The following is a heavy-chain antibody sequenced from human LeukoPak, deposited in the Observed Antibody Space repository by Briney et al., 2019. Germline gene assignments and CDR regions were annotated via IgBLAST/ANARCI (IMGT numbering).Heavy chain of an antibody. D-gene: IGHD5-18*01. V-gene: IGHV3-23*01. Sequence: GGSLRLSCAASGFTFSSYAMSWVRQAPEKGLEWVSSISGSGVGTYYADSVKGRFTISRDNSKNTLYLQMNSLRAEDTAVYYCAKIQLWFKDYFDYWGQGTLVTVSS. CDR3: AKIQLWFKDYFDY. J-gene: IGHJ4*02. CDR1: GFTFSSYA. CDR2: ISGSGVGT.